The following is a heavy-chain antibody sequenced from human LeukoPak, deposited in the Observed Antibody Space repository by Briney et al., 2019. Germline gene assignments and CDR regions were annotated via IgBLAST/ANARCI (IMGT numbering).Heavy chain of an antibody. Sequence: GASVKVSCKASGYTFTSFGISWVRQAPGQGLEWMGWISAYNGNTNYAQKFQGRVTLTPDTSTSTAYMELRSLRSDDTAVYYCATLRGSYPAPYYFDYRGQGTLVTVTS. CDR3: ATLRGSYPAPYYFDY. J-gene: IGHJ4*02. CDR1: GYTFTSFG. CDR2: ISAYNGNT. D-gene: IGHD1-26*01. V-gene: IGHV1-18*01.